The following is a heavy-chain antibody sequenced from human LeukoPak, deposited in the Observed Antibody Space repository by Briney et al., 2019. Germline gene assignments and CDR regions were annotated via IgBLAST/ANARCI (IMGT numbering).Heavy chain of an antibody. CDR3: ARHLYSSSPIDY. Sequence: HGGSLRISCKGSGYSFTSYWISWVPQIPGKGLEWMGWIDPSDSYTNYSPSFQGHVTISADKSISTAYLQWSSLKASDTAMYYCARHLYSSSPIDYWGQGTLVTVSS. CDR2: IDPSDSYT. V-gene: IGHV5-10-1*01. J-gene: IGHJ4*02. D-gene: IGHD6-13*01. CDR1: GYSFTSYW.